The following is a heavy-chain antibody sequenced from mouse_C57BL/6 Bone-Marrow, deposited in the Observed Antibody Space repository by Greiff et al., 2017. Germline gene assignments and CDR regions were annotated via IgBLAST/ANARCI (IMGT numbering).Heavy chain of an antibody. D-gene: IGHD2-4*01. V-gene: IGHV1-61*01. CDR2: IYPYDSAT. Sequence: QVQLQQPGAELVRPGSSVKLSCKASGYTFTSYWMDWVKQRPGQGLEWIGNIYPYDSATHYNQKFKDKATLTVDKSSSTAYMQLSSLTSEDSAVYYWARVGDYDGDYDAMDYWGQGTSVTVSS. J-gene: IGHJ4*01. CDR3: ARVGDYDGDYDAMDY. CDR1: GYTFTSYW.